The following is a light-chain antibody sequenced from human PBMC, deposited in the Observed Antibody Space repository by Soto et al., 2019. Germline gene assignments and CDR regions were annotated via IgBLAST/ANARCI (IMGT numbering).Light chain of an antibody. CDR1: QSVSSN. CDR2: GAS. Sequence: EIVMTQSPATLSVSPGERATLSCRASQSVSSNSAWYQQKPGQAPRLLIYGASTRATGIPARFSGSGSGTDFTLTISSLQSEDFAVYYCQQYNKWPQWTFGQGTKVDIK. V-gene: IGKV3-15*01. CDR3: QQYNKWPQWT. J-gene: IGKJ1*01.